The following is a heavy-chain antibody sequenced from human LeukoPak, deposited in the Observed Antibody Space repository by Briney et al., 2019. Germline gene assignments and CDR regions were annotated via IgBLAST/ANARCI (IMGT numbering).Heavy chain of an antibody. CDR3: AKAFSAYENWPPNWFDP. D-gene: IGHD5-12*01. CDR1: GFTFSTYA. CDR2: VRGSGSDT. V-gene: IGHV3-23*01. Sequence: GGSLRLSCAVSGFTFSTYAMSWVRQAPGKGLEWISAVRGSGSDTYYADSVKGRFTISRDNSKNTLYLQMSSLRAEDTAVYYCAKAFSAYENWPPNWFDPWGQGTLVTVSS. J-gene: IGHJ5*02.